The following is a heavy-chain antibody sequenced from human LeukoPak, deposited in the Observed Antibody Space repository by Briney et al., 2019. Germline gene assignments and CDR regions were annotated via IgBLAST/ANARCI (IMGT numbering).Heavy chain of an antibody. J-gene: IGHJ6*03. CDR1: GVSISSYY. CDR2: IYYSGST. Sequence: SETLSLTCTVSGVSISSYYWSWIRQPPGKGLEWIGYIYYSGSTNYNPSLKSRVTISVDTSKNQFSLKLSSVTAADTAVYYCARDHYYYYYMDVWGKGTTVTVSS. CDR3: ARDHYYYYYMDV. V-gene: IGHV4-59*01.